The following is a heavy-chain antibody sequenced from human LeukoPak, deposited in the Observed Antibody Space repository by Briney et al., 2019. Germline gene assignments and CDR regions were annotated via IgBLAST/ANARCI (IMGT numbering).Heavy chain of an antibody. D-gene: IGHD3-10*01. CDR1: GFTFSSYA. Sequence: GGSLRLSCAASGFTFSSYAMSWVRQAPGKGLEWVSAISGSGGSTYYADSVKGRFTISRDNSKNTLYLQMNSLRAEDTAVYYCASTSGLWFGGLSLNWFDPWGQGTLVTVSS. CDR3: ASTSGLWFGGLSLNWFDP. J-gene: IGHJ5*02. CDR2: ISGSGGST. V-gene: IGHV3-23*01.